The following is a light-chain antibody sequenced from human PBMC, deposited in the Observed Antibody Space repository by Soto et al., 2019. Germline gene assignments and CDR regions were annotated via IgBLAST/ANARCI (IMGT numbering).Light chain of an antibody. V-gene: IGLV2-14*01. J-gene: IGLJ3*02. CDR2: EVS. CDR1: SSDIGAYNY. CDR3: SSYTSSSTWV. Sequence: QSALTQPPSASGSPGQSVTISCTGTSSDIGAYNYVSWYRQYPDKAPKLMIYEVSNRPSGVSNRFSGSKSGNTASLTISGLQAEDEADYYCSSYTSSSTWVFGGGTKLTVL.